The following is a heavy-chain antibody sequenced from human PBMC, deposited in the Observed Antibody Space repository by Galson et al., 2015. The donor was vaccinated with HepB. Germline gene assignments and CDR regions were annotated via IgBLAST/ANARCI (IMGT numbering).Heavy chain of an antibody. V-gene: IGHV3-23*01. J-gene: IGHJ4*02. D-gene: IGHD3-10*01. CDR1: GFTFNNYA. CDR2: ITGSGDKT. CDR3: AKVPRNIITIVRGVIIAYIDS. Sequence: SLRLSCAASGFTFNNYAMSWVRHAPGKGLEWVSAITGSGDKTYYGDSVKGRFTVSRDNSRNTLYLQINSLRAEDTALYYCAKVPRNIITIVRGVIIAYIDSWGQGTLVTVSS.